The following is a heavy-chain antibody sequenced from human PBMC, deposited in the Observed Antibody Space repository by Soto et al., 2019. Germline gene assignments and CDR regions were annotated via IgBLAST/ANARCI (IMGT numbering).Heavy chain of an antibody. CDR3: ARETAAGTDWFDP. D-gene: IGHD6-13*01. J-gene: IGHJ5*02. CDR2: IRNSSSTI. Sequence: GGSLRLSCVASGFIFSSYAMHWVRQAPGKGLEWVSYIRNSSSTIYYADSVKGRFTISRDNAKNSLYLQMNSLRAEDTAVYYCARETAAGTDWFDPWGQGTLVTVSS. CDR1: GFIFSSYA. V-gene: IGHV3-48*01.